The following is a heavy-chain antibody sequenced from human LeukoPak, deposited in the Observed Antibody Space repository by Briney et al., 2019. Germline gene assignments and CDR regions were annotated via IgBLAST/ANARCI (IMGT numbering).Heavy chain of an antibody. D-gene: IGHD3-9*01. CDR3: ARRILRYFDCLSNGHDAFDI. CDR1: GGSISSSSYY. Sequence: SETLSLTCTVSGGSISSSSYYWGWIRQPPGKGLEWIGSIYYSGSTYYNPSLKSRVTISVDTSKNQFSLKLSSVTAADTAVYYCARRILRYFDCLSNGHDAFDIWGKGKMVTVSS. V-gene: IGHV4-39*01. J-gene: IGHJ3*02. CDR2: IYYSGST.